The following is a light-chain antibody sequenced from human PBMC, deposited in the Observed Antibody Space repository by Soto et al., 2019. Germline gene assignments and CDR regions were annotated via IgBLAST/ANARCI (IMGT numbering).Light chain of an antibody. Sequence: QPGLTQPSTASASLGSSVKLTCTLNNRHRTFIVAWHQQQPGKAPRFLMTVESTGTCKKGSGIPVRFSGSSAGADRYLTISDLQSKDEAEFYCETGGSDFWVFGGGTKLTVL. CDR2: VESTGTC. CDR3: ETGGSDFWV. V-gene: IGLV4-60*03. CDR1: NRHRTFI. J-gene: IGLJ3*02.